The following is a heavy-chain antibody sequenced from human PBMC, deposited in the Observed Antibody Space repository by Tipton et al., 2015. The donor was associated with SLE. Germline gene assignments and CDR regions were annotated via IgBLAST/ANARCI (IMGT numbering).Heavy chain of an antibody. CDR3: ARDQGNWGAFDY. CDR1: GGSFSGYY. CDR2: INHSGST. J-gene: IGHJ4*02. Sequence: TLSLTCAVYGGSFSGYYWSWIRQPPGKGLEWIGEINHSGSTNYNPSLKSRVTISVDTSKNQFSLKLSSVTAADTAVYYCARDQGNWGAFDYWGQGTLVTDSS. V-gene: IGHV4-34*01. D-gene: IGHD7-27*01.